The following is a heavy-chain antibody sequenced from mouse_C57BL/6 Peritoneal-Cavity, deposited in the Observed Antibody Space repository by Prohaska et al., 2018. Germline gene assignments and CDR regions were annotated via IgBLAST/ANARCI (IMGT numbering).Heavy chain of an antibody. Sequence: SCKASGYTFTDYYINWVKNRLGKGFDWIGWIFPGSGSTYDNGKFKGKATLTVDKSSSTAYMWLSSLTSEDSAVYFCARGVTTTWGQGTLVTVSA. V-gene: IGHV1-75*01. CDR3: ARGVTTT. CDR2: IFPGSGST. D-gene: IGHD2-3*01. CDR1: GYTFTDYY. J-gene: IGHJ3*01.